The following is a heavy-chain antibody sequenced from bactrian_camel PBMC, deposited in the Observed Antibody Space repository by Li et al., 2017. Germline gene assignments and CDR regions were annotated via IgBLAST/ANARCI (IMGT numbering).Heavy chain of an antibody. J-gene: IGHJ4*01. CDR2: TGPSNT. V-gene: IGHV3S53*01. D-gene: IGHD4*01. Sequence: VQLVESGGGSAQAGGSLRLSCATSGYVVASGCMGYFRQTPGKEREVVAATGPSNTWYSDSVKGRFTISQDYAKNTMYLQMNSLKTEDTAVYYCAPAGRSYVDYNCRAGLGQGTQVTVS. CDR1: GYVVASGC.